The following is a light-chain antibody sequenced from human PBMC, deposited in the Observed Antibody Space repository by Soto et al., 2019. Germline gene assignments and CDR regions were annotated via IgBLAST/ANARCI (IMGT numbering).Light chain of an antibody. CDR1: HDIGNS. V-gene: IGKV1-33*01. CDR2: DAY. CDR3: QKSDHLPL. Sequence: DIQMTQSPPSLSASVGDRVTITCQASHDIGNSLNWYQDKPGQAPKLVIYDAYNLETGVPSTFSGNGYGTDFTFTISSLRPGDIATYYCQKSDHLPLFGPGTKVDIK. J-gene: IGKJ3*01.